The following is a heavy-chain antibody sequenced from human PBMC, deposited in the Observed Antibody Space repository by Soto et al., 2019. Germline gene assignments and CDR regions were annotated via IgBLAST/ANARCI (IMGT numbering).Heavy chain of an antibody. V-gene: IGHV1-69*01. CDR1: GGTFSSYA. J-gene: IGHJ6*02. D-gene: IGHD2-2*01. Sequence: QVQLVQSGAEVKKPGSSVKVSCKASGGTFSSYAISWVRQAPGQGLEWMGGVIPISGTANYVQKIQGRVTITADESTSTAYMELSSLRSEDTAVYYCARSQGSSTSLEIYYYYYYGMDVWGQGTTVTVSS. CDR3: ARSQGSSTSLEIYYYYYYGMDV. CDR2: VIPISGTA.